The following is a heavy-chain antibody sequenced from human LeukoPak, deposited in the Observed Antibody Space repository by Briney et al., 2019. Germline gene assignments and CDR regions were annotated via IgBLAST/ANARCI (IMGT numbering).Heavy chain of an antibody. CDR3: ARRKYGADYNGMDV. Sequence: ASVKVSCKASGYTFSPYGINWVRLAPGRGPEWMASINPQKRDTHYAQNFQGRVTVTAGTSTNTAYMELRSLRSDDTAIYYCARRKYGADYNGMDVWGQGTTVTVSS. V-gene: IGHV1-18*01. D-gene: IGHD4/OR15-4a*01. CDR1: GYTFSPYG. CDR2: INPQKRDT. J-gene: IGHJ6*02.